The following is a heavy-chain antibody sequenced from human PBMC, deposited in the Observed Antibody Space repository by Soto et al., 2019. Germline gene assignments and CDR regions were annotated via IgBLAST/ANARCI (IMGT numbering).Heavy chain of an antibody. CDR3: ARVGLTMIVVPFGVR. V-gene: IGHV1-18*04. CDR2: INTDNGNT. D-gene: IGHD3-22*01. Sequence: QVQLVQSGAEVKKPGASVKVSCKASGYTFTSYGISWVRQAPGQGLEWMGGINTDNGNTKYAQKFQCRVTMTRDRSTTTAYMELRSLRSDDTAVYYCARVGLTMIVVPFGVRWGQGTQVTVSS. J-gene: IGHJ4*02. CDR1: GYTFTSYG.